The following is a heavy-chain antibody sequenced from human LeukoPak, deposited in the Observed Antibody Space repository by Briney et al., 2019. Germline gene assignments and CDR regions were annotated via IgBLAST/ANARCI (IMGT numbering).Heavy chain of an antibody. D-gene: IGHD1/OR15-1a*01. V-gene: IGHV3-53*01. Sequence: PGGSLRLSCAASGFTVSDNYMSWVRQAPGKGLEWVSVIYSGGNTYYADSVKGRFTVSRDNAKNSLYLQMNSLRAEDTAVYYCARVNKPADYYYYGLDVWGQGTTVTVSS. CDR2: IYSGGNT. J-gene: IGHJ6*02. CDR3: ARVNKPADYYYYGLDV. CDR1: GFTVSDNY.